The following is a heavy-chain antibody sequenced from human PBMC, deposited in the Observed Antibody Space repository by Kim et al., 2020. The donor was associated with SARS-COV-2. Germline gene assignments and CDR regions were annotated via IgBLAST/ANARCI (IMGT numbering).Heavy chain of an antibody. CDR1: GGAMNNYF. J-gene: IGHJ4*02. CDR3: VRSAVGPNPIPFDS. Sequence: SETLSLTCSVSGGAMNNYFWSWLRQSPGKELEWIGYIFSSGLTNYTPSLKSRLTISIDTSKNQFSLHLTSVTAADTAVYYCVRSAVGPNPIPFDSWGQGVLAPLPS. V-gene: IGHV4-59*01. D-gene: IGHD6-19*01. CDR2: IFSSGLT.